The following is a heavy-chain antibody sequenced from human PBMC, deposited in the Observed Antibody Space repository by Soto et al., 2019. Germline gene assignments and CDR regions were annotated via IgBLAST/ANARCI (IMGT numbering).Heavy chain of an antibody. V-gene: IGHV4-30-2*01. CDR1: GGSISSGGYS. D-gene: IGHD3-10*01. CDR3: ARAHGSGWGAFDI. J-gene: IGHJ3*02. CDR2: IYHSGST. Sequence: QLQLQESGSGLVKPSQTLSLTCAVSGGSISSGGYSWSWIRQPPGKGLEWIGYIYHSGSTYYNPSLKIRVTISVDRAKTQFSLKLSSVTAADTAVYYCARAHGSGWGAFDIWGQGTMVTVSS.